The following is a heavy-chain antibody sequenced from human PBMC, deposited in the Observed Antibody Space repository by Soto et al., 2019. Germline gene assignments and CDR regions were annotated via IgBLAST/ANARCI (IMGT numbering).Heavy chain of an antibody. V-gene: IGHV4-38-2*02. CDR1: GYSISSGYY. Sequence: PSETLSLTCAVSGYSISSGYYWGWIRQPPGKGLEWIGSIYHSGSTYYNPSLKSRVTISVDTSKNQFSLKLSSVTAADTAVYYCAREGARGGQWLVQVDYWDQGTLVAVCS. CDR2: IYHSGST. J-gene: IGHJ4*02. D-gene: IGHD6-19*01. CDR3: AREGARGGQWLVQVDY.